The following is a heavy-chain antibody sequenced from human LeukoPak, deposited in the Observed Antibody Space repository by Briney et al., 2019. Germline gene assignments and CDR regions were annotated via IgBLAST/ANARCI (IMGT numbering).Heavy chain of an antibody. V-gene: IGHV1-2*02. CDR2: INPNSGGT. D-gene: IGHD5-18*01. Sequence: GASVKVSCKASGYTFTGYYMHWVRQAPGQGLEWMGWINPNSGGTNYAQKFQGRVTMTRDTSISTAYMELSRLRSDDTAVYYCARGPRGYSYAPGNWFDPWGQETLVTVPS. CDR3: ARGPRGYSYAPGNWFDP. J-gene: IGHJ5*02. CDR1: GYTFTGYY.